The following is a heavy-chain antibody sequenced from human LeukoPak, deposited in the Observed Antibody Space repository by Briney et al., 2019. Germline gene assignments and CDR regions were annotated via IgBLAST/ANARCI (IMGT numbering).Heavy chain of an antibody. V-gene: IGHV4-39*01. CDR3: ATLNYYDSSGYYFDY. Sequence: SETLSLTCTVSGGSISSSSYYWGWIRQPPGKGLEWIGSIYYSGSTYYHPSLKSRVTISVDTSKNQFSLKLSSVTAADTAVYYCATLNYYDSSGYYFDYWGQGTLVTVSS. CDR2: IYYSGST. J-gene: IGHJ4*02. CDR1: GGSISSSSYY. D-gene: IGHD3-22*01.